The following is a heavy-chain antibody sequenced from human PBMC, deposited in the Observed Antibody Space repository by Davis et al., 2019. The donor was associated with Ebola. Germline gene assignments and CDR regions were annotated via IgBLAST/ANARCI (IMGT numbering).Heavy chain of an antibody. Sequence: GESLKISCAASGFTFSSYWMSWVRQAPGKGLEWVSVIYSGGSTYYADSVKGRFTISRDNSKNTLFLQMNSLRAEDTAVYFCSREEHSSGWYRGGMDVWGQGTTVTVSS. D-gene: IGHD6-19*01. CDR1: GFTFSSYW. CDR2: IYSGGST. J-gene: IGHJ6*02. CDR3: SREEHSSGWYRGGMDV. V-gene: IGHV3-66*01.